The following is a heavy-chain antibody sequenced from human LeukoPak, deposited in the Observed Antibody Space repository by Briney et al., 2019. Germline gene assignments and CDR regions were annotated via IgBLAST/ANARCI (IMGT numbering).Heavy chain of an antibody. D-gene: IGHD3-22*01. CDR1: GDSISTSNSY. V-gene: IGHV4-34*01. CDR2: INHSGST. Sequence: SETLSLTCAVSGDSISTSNSYWSWIRQPPGKGLEWIGEINHSGSTNYNPSLKSRVTISVDTSKNQFSLKLSSVTAADTAVYYCARGTAGDDSSGYYYLSAFDIWGQGTMVTVSS. J-gene: IGHJ3*02. CDR3: ARGTAGDDSSGYYYLSAFDI.